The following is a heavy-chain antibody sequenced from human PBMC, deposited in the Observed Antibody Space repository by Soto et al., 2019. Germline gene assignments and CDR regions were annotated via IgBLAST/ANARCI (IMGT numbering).Heavy chain of an antibody. V-gene: IGHV3-15*01. CDR2: IKSKTDGGTT. Sequence: GGSLRLSCAASGFTFSNAWMSWVRQAPGKGLEWVGRIKSKTDGGTTDYAAPVKGRFTISRDDSKNTLYLQMNSLKTEDTAVYYCTLLQRGYSYGYYFDYWGQGTLVIVSS. D-gene: IGHD5-18*01. CDR1: GFTFSNAW. CDR3: TLLQRGYSYGYYFDY. J-gene: IGHJ4*02.